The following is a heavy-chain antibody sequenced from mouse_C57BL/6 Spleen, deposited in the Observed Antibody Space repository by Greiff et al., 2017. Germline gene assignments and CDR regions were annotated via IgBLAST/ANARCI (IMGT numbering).Heavy chain of an antibody. CDR3: ARYTTVVADY. CDR1: GYTFTSYV. CDR2: IYPYNDST. D-gene: IGHD1-1*01. V-gene: IGHV1-14*01. J-gene: IGHJ2*01. Sequence: VQLQQSGPELVKPGASVKMSCKASGYTFTSYVMHWVKQKPGQGLEWIGYIYPYNDSTKYNEKFKGKATLTSDKSSSTAYMELSSLTSEDSAVYYCARYTTVVADYWGQGTTLTVSS.